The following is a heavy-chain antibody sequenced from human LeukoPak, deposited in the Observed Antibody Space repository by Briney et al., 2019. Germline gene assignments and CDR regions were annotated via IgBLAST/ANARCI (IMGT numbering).Heavy chain of an antibody. D-gene: IGHD5/OR15-5a*01. Sequence: GGSLRLSCAASGFTFSSYSMNWVRQAPGKGLEWVSYISSSSTIYYADSVKGRFTTSRDNAKNSLYLQMNSLRDEDTAVYYCARDLRGEYAFDYWGQGTLVTVSS. V-gene: IGHV3-48*02. CDR1: GFTFSSYS. CDR2: ISSSSTI. CDR3: ARDLRGEYAFDY. J-gene: IGHJ4*02.